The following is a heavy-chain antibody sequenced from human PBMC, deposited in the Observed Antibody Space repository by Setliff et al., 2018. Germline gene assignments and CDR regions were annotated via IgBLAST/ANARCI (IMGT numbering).Heavy chain of an antibody. V-gene: IGHV1-18*01. CDR2: ISGHNGKT. CDR3: AKEPAISLTEAIRRTYFDYALDV. J-gene: IGHJ6*02. Sequence: ASVKVSCKASGYTFTYFGVSWLRLAPGQGLEWMGWISGHNGKTIYAQKFQGRVVMTTDTGSSTAYMEPRNLRSDDTAVYYCAKEPAISLTEAIRRTYFDYALDVWGQGTTVTVS. D-gene: IGHD5-12*01. CDR1: GYTFTYFG.